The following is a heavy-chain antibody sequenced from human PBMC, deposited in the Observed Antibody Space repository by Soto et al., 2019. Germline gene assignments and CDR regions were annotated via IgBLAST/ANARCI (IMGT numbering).Heavy chain of an antibody. CDR1: GGTFSSYA. V-gene: IGHV1-69*13. Sequence: VASVKVSCKASGGTFSSYAISWVRQAPGQGLEWMGGIIPIFGTANYAQKFQGRVTITADESTSTAYMELSSLGSEDTAVYYCARIGLISRQWLVHYYFDYWGQGTLVTVSS. CDR2: IIPIFGTA. CDR3: ARIGLISRQWLVHYYFDY. J-gene: IGHJ4*02. D-gene: IGHD6-19*01.